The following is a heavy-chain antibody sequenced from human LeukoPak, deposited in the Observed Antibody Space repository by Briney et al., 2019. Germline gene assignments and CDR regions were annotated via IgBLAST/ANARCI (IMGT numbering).Heavy chain of an antibody. CDR1: GGTFSSYA. Sequence: SVKVSCKASGGTFSSYAISWVRLAPGQGLEWMGGIIPIFGTANYAQKFQGRVTITADESTSTAYMELSSLRSEDTAVYYCASMSSGLFRFDYWGQGTLVTVSS. V-gene: IGHV1-69*13. J-gene: IGHJ4*02. D-gene: IGHD3-22*01. CDR3: ASMSSGLFRFDY. CDR2: IIPIFGTA.